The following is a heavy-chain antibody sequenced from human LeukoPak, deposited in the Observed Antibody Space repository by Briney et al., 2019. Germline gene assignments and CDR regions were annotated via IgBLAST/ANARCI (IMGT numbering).Heavy chain of an antibody. D-gene: IGHD3-9*01. Sequence: ASVKVSCKASGYTFTGYCMHWVRQAPGQGLEWMGWINPNSGGTNYAQKFQGRVTMTRDTSINTAYMELSRLRSDDTAVYYCARAYNILTGYFYYFDYWGQGTLVSVSS. CDR2: INPNSGGT. CDR3: ARAYNILTGYFYYFDY. V-gene: IGHV1-2*02. CDR1: GYTFTGYC. J-gene: IGHJ4*02.